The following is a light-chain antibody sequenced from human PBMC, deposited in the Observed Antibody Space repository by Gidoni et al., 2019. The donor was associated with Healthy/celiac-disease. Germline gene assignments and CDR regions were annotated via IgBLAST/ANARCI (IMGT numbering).Light chain of an antibody. Sequence: DVVMTQSPLSLPVTLGQPASISCKSSQSLVFSGGNSYLAWFQQRPGQSPRRLIYKVSNRDSWVPDRFSGSGSGTDFTLKISRVEAEDIGVYYCMQGTHWPKTFGQGTQLEIK. CDR3: MQGTHWPKT. J-gene: IGKJ2*01. CDR2: KVS. V-gene: IGKV2-30*01. CDR1: QSLVFSGGNSY.